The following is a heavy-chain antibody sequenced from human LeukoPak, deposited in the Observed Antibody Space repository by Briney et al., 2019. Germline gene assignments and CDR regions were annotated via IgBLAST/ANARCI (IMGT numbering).Heavy chain of an antibody. J-gene: IGHJ6*02. CDR1: GFTFSDHH. D-gene: IGHD3-9*01. V-gene: IGHV3-72*01. CDR3: ARGRAYYDILTGYSYGMDV. Sequence: GGSLRLSCAASGFTFSDHHMDWVRQAPGKGLEWVGRSRNKANSYTTEYAASVKGRFTISRDDSKNSLHLQMNSLKTEDTAVYYCARGRAYYDILTGYSYGMDVWGQGTTVTVSS. CDR2: SRNKANSYTT.